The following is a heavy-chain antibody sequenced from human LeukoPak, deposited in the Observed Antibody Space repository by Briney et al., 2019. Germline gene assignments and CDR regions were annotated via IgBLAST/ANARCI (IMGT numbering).Heavy chain of an antibody. CDR3: ASRKEYSTSSVFY. CDR1: GFTFNSYW. J-gene: IGHJ4*02. Sequence: GGSLRLSCAGSGFTFNSYWMSWVRQAPGKGLEWLSGISVSGADTYYADSVKGRFTISRDNSKNTVSLRLNSLRAEDSAIYYCASRKEYSTSSVFYWGQGTLVTVSS. CDR2: ISVSGADT. V-gene: IGHV3-23*01. D-gene: IGHD6-6*01.